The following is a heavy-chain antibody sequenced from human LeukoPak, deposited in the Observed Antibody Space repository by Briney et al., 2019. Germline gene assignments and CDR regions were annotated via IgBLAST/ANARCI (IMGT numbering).Heavy chain of an antibody. V-gene: IGHV4-59*12. J-gene: IGHJ6*03. D-gene: IGHD3-10*01. Sequence: PSETLSLTCTVSGGSISSYYWSWIRQPPGKGLEWIGYIYYSGSTNYNPSLKSRVTMSVDTSKNQFSLKLSSVTAADTAVYYCARGTSRVENYYYYMDVWGKGTTVTVSS. CDR2: IYYSGST. CDR1: GGSISSYY. CDR3: ARGTSRVENYYYYMDV.